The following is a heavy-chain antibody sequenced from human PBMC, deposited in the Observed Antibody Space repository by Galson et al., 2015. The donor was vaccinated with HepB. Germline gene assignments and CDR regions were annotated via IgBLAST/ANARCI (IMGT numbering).Heavy chain of an antibody. CDR3: AREVVIGGSSLRYYYGMDV. V-gene: IGHV3-30-3*01. CDR1: GFTFSSYA. Sequence: SLRLSCAASGFTFSSYAMHWVRQAPGKGLEWVAVISYDGSNKYYADSVKGRFTISRDNSKNTLYLQMNSLRAEDTAVYYCAREVVIGGSSLRYYYGMDVWGQGTTVTVSS. J-gene: IGHJ6*02. CDR2: ISYDGSNK. D-gene: IGHD6-6*01.